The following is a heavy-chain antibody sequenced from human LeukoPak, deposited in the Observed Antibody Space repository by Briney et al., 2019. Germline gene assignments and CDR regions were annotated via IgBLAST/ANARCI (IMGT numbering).Heavy chain of an antibody. Sequence: SETLSLTCTVSGYSISSGYYWGWIRQPPGKGLEWIGSIYHSGSTYYNPSLKSRVTISVDTSKNQFSLKLSSVTAADTAVYYCARDPRGASRGYWGQGTLVTVSS. D-gene: IGHD1-26*01. CDR2: IYHSGST. J-gene: IGHJ4*02. V-gene: IGHV4-38-2*02. CDR1: GYSISSGYY. CDR3: ARDPRGASRGY.